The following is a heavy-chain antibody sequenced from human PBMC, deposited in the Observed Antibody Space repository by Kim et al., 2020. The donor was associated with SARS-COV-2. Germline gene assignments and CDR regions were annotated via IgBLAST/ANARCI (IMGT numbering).Heavy chain of an antibody. CDR1: GFTFSSYW. Sequence: GGSLRLSCAASGFTFSSYWMTWVRQAPGKGLEWVASIKQDGSDKYYVDSVKGRFTISRDNAKNSLFLQMNSLRAEDPAIYYCATTGACSFWGQGALVTVS. D-gene: IGHD7-27*01. V-gene: IGHV3-7*01. CDR2: IKQDGSDK. CDR3: ATTGACSF. J-gene: IGHJ4*02.